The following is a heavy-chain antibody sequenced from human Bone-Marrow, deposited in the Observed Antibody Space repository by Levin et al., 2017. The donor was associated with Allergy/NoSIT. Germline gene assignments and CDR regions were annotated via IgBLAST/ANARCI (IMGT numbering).Heavy chain of an antibody. Sequence: GGSLRLSCAASGYTFSSYGMHWVRQAPGKGLEWVAVLSYDGSNRYYADSVKGRFTISRDNSKNTLYLQMNSLRAEDPAVYYYAKDPTSKGSGSRYYCRILGALEWGDWGQGALVTVSS. V-gene: IGHV3-30*18. J-gene: IGHJ4*02. CDR3: AKDPTSKGSGSRYYCRILGALEWGD. CDR1: GYTFSSYG. D-gene: IGHD3-10*01. CDR2: LSYDGSNR.